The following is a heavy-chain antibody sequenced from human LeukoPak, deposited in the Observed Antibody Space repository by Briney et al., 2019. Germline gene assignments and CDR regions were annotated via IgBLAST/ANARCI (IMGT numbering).Heavy chain of an antibody. V-gene: IGHV3-23*01. Sequence: SGGSLRLSCAASGFTFSSYAMSWVRQAPGKGLEWVSAISGSGGSTYYADSVKGRFTISRDKSKNTLYLQMNSLRAEDTAVYYCAKGDDIFTGYLSYFDYWGQGTLVTVSS. CDR1: GFTFSSYA. CDR3: AKGDDIFTGYLSYFDY. CDR2: ISGSGGST. J-gene: IGHJ4*02. D-gene: IGHD3-9*01.